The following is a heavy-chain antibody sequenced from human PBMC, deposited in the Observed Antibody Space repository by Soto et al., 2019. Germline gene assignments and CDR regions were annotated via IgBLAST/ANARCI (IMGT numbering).Heavy chain of an antibody. V-gene: IGHV3-30*18. CDR2: ISYDGSNK. D-gene: IGHD1-7*01. CDR3: AKDKTTSYYFYYGMDV. J-gene: IGHJ6*02. Sequence: GGSLRLSCAASGFSSYGMHWVRQAPGKGLEWVAVISYDGSNKYYADSVKGRFTISRDNSKNTLYLQMNSLRAEDTAVYYCAKDKTTSYYFYYGMDVWGQGTTVTVSS. CDR1: GFSSYG.